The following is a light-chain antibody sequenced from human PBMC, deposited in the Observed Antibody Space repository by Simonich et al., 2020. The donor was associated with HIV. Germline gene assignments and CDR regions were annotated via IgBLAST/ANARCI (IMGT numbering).Light chain of an antibody. CDR3: QQYYSTRT. CDR1: QGISNS. J-gene: IGKJ1*01. V-gene: IGKV1-NL1*01. Sequence: DIQMTQSPSSLSASVGDRVTTTCRASQGISNSLAWYQQKPGKAPKLLLYAASRLESGVPSRFSGSGSGTDYTLTISSLQPEDFATYYCQQYYSTRTFGQGTKVEIK. CDR2: AAS.